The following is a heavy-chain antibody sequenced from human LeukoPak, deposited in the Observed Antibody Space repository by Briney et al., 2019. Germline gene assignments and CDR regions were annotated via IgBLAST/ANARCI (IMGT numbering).Heavy chain of an antibody. V-gene: IGHV1-2*02. J-gene: IGHJ4*02. CDR3: ARTYCGGDCFSVELDD. Sequence: GASVKVSCKASGYSFTGYYMHWVRQAPGQGLEWMGWINPNSGGTNYAQKFQGRVTMTRDTSISTAYMELSRLRSDDTAVYYCARTYCGGDCFSVELDDWGQGTLVTVSS. CDR2: INPNSGGT. CDR1: GYSFTGYY. D-gene: IGHD2-21*02.